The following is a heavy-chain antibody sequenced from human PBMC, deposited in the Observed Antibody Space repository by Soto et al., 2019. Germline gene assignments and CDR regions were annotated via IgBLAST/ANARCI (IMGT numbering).Heavy chain of an antibody. CDR3: AREVNSSPARGPNWFDP. J-gene: IGHJ5*02. V-gene: IGHV4-4*02. D-gene: IGHD6-13*01. CDR1: GDSINNSHW. CDR2: TYNSGTT. Sequence: QVPLQESGPGLVQPSGTLSLTCAVSGDSINNSHWWSWVRQTPGKGLEWIGETYNSGTTNYNPSLKTRVTISIDKSKNQFSLKMNSVTAADTAVYYCAREVNSSPARGPNWFDPWGQGTLVTVSS.